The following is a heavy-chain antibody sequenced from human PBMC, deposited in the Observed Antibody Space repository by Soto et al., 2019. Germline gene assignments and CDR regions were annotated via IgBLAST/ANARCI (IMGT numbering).Heavy chain of an antibody. D-gene: IGHD2-21*01. CDR3: ARGGISHWAYFYYMDV. J-gene: IGHJ6*03. Sequence: SETLSLTSVVSGGPLSDHFWSWIRQPPGLALEWIGEINHLGSINYNPSLKSRVTMSVDTSKNQFSLTLNSVTAADTATFYCARGGISHWAYFYYMDVWDRGTTVT. CDR2: INHLGSI. V-gene: IGHV4-34*01. CDR1: GGPLSDHF.